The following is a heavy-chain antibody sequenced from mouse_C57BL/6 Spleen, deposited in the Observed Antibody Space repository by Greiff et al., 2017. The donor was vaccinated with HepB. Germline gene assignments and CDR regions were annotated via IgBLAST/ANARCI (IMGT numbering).Heavy chain of an antibody. V-gene: IGHV1-4*01. D-gene: IGHD1-1*01. J-gene: IGHJ2*01. CDR2: INPSSGYT. Sequence: QVQLQQSGAELARPGASVKMSCKASGYTFTSYTMHWVKQRPGQGLEWIGYINPSSGYTKYNQKFKDKATLTADKSSSTAYMQLSSLTSEDSAVYYCAREGLLLRFDYWGQGTTLTVSS. CDR1: GYTFTSYT. CDR3: AREGLLLRFDY.